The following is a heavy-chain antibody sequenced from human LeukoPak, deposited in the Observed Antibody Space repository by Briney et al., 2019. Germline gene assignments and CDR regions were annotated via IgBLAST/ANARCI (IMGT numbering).Heavy chain of an antibody. CDR2: INPNTGDR. V-gene: IGHV1-2*02. Sequence: ASVKVSCKASGYTFTGYYIHWVRQAPGQGLEWMGWINPNTGDRNYAQKFQGRVTMTRDTSISTAYMELSRLRSDDTAVYYCARMGGYYYGMDVWGQGTTVTVSS. CDR3: ARMGGYYYGMDV. CDR1: GYTFTGYY. J-gene: IGHJ6*02.